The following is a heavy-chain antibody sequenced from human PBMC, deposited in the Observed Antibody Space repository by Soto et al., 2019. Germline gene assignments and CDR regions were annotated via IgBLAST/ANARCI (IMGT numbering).Heavy chain of an antibody. Sequence: PGGSLRLSCAASGFTFSSYWMSWVRQAPGKGLEWVANIKQDGSEKYYVDSVKGRFTISRDNAKNSLYLQMNSLRAEDTAVYYCARPLEQWLVNFQHWGQGTLVTVSS. CDR1: GFTFSSYW. CDR2: IKQDGSEK. V-gene: IGHV3-7*01. J-gene: IGHJ1*01. CDR3: ARPLEQWLVNFQH. D-gene: IGHD6-19*01.